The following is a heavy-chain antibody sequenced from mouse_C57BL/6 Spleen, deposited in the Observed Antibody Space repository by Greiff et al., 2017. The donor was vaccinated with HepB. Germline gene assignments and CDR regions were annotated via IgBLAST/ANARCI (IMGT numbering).Heavy chain of an antibody. Sequence: EVHLVESGEGLVKPGGSLKLSCAASGFTFSSYAMSWVRQTPEKRLEWVAYISSGGDYIYYADTVKGRFTISRDNARNTLYLQMSSLKSEDTAMYYCTRDKGGTTVVAWYFDVWGTGTTVTVSS. D-gene: IGHD1-1*01. CDR2: ISSGGDYI. CDR3: TRDKGGTTVVAWYFDV. CDR1: GFTFSSYA. J-gene: IGHJ1*03. V-gene: IGHV5-9-1*02.